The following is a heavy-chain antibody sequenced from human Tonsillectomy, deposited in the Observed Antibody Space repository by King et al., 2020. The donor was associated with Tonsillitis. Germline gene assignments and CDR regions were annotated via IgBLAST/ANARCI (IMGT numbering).Heavy chain of an antibody. CDR3: ATTGETAYFDS. CDR2: INPRGGST. D-gene: IGHD7-27*01. V-gene: IGHV1-46*01. J-gene: IGHJ4*02. CDR1: GFAFSRFY. Sequence: VQLVESGSEVRKPGASVKVSCKAPGFAFSRFYMHWLRQASGQGLEWLGLINPRGGSTYYAPKFQGRIMMTRDTSTSTVYVALSRLRSEDTAVYYCATTGETAYFDSWGQGTLITVSS.